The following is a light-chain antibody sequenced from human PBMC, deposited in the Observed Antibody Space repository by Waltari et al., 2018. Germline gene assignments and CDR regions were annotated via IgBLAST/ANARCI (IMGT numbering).Light chain of an antibody. V-gene: IGLV2-14*03. CDR2: DVT. Sequence: SALTQPDSVSGSPGQSITISCSGISSDSGGYNYVSWYQQHPGEAPKLIIYDVTNRPSGVSDRFSGSKSGSSASRTISGLQPEDEADYYCSSFTSSTTGIFGGGTKLTVL. J-gene: IGLJ2*01. CDR3: SSFTSSTTGI. CDR1: SSDSGGYNY.